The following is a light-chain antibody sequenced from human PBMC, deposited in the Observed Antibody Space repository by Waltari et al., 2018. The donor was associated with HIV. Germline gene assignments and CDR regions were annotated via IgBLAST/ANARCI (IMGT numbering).Light chain of an antibody. CDR2: GNN. J-gene: IGLJ2*01. Sequence: QSVLTQPPSVSGAPGQRVTISCTGSSPNVGAGYDVHGYQQLPGTTPKLLIYGNNNRPSGVPDRFSGSKSGTSASLAITGLQADDKADYYCQSYDSSLVIFGGGTKLTVL. V-gene: IGLV1-40*01. CDR1: SPNVGAGYD. CDR3: QSYDSSLVI.